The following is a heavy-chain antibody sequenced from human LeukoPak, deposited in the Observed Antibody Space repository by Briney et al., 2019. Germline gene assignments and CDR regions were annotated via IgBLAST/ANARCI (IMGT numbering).Heavy chain of an antibody. V-gene: IGHV3-30*18. D-gene: IGHD3-10*01. Sequence: GGSLRLSCAASGFTFSSYGMHWVRQAPGKGLELVAVISYDGSNKYYADSVKGRFTISRDNSKNTLYLQMNSLRAEDTAVYYCAKSFGVGMDDWGQGTTVTVSS. CDR3: AKSFGVGMDD. CDR1: GFTFSSYG. CDR2: ISYDGSNK. J-gene: IGHJ6*02.